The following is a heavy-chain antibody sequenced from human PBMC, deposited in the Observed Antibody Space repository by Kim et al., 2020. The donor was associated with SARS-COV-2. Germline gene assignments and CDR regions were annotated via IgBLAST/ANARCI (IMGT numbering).Heavy chain of an antibody. CDR3: ARDPRIVVARGQFGQFDP. CDR1: GGSISSGGYY. CDR2: IYYSGST. Sequence: SETLSLTCTVSGGSISSGGYYWSWIRQHPGKGLEWIGYIYYSGSTYYNPSLKSRVTISVDTSKNQFSLKLSSVTAADTAVYYCARDPRIVVARGQFGQFDPWGQGTLVTVSS. J-gene: IGHJ5*02. D-gene: IGHD2-2*01. V-gene: IGHV4-31*03.